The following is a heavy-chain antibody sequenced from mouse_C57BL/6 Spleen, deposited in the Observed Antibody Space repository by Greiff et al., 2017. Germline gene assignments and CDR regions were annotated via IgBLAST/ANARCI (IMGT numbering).Heavy chain of an antibody. CDR3: ARGGLWFAY. CDR1: GYTFTDYY. Sequence: VQLKQSGPELVKPGASVKISCKASGYTFTDYYMNWVKQSHGKSLEWIGDINPNNGGTSYNQKFKGKATLTVDKSSSTAYMELRSLTSEDSAVYYCARGGLWFAYWGQGTLVTVSA. CDR2: INPNNGGT. J-gene: IGHJ3*01. V-gene: IGHV1-26*01.